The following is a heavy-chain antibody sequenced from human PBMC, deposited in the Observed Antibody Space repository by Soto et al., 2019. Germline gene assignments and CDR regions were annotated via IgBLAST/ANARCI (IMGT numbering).Heavy chain of an antibody. CDR2: ISSSSSYI. Sequence: PGGSLRLSCAASGFTFSSYSMNWVRQAPGKGLEWVSSISSSSSYIYYADSVKGRFTISRDNAKNSLYLQMNSLRAEDTAVYYCALTSAAAGTHFDYWGQGTLVTV. V-gene: IGHV3-21*01. J-gene: IGHJ4*02. CDR1: GFTFSSYS. CDR3: ALTSAAAGTHFDY. D-gene: IGHD6-13*01.